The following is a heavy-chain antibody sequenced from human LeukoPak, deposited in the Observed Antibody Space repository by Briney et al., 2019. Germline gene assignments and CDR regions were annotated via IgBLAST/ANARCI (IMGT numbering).Heavy chain of an antibody. D-gene: IGHD3-10*01. J-gene: IGHJ4*02. CDR2: ISPSGDIK. Sequence: GGTLRLSCVASGFTFSRHGMNWVRQAPGKGLEWVSGISPSGDIKYYVDSVKGRFTVSRDNSKNTLYLQINSLRDEDTAVYYCAKGPRTVRFGDRHKGMFDYWGRGTLVTVSS. CDR1: GFTFSRHG. V-gene: IGHV3-23*01. CDR3: AKGPRTVRFGDRHKGMFDY.